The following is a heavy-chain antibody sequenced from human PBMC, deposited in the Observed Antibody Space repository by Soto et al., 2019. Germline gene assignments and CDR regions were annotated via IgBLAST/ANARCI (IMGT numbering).Heavy chain of an antibody. CDR2: ISYDGSNK. CDR1: GFTFSSYG. Sequence: QVQLVESGGGVVQPGRSLRLSCAASGFTFSSYGMHWVRQAPGKGLEWVAVISYDGSNKYYADSVKGRFTISRDNSKNTPYLQMNSLRAEDTAVYYCAKDVYYYGSGSARDDYWGQGTLVTVSS. D-gene: IGHD3-10*01. CDR3: AKDVYYYGSGSARDDY. V-gene: IGHV3-30*18. J-gene: IGHJ4*02.